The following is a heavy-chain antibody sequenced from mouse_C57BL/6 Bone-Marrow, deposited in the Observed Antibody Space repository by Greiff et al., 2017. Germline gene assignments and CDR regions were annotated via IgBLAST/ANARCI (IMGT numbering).Heavy chain of an antibody. D-gene: IGHD1-1*01. CDR2: ISSGGSYT. CDR1: GFTFSSYG. Sequence: EVKLMESGGDLVKPGGSLQISCAASGFTFSSYGMSWVRQTLDKRLEWVATISSGGSYTYYPDSVKGRFTISRDNAKNTLYLQMSSLKSEDTTMYYFARQDYYGSIYSWYAYWGQGALVTVSA. CDR3: ARQDYYGSIYSWYAY. V-gene: IGHV5-6*01. J-gene: IGHJ3*01.